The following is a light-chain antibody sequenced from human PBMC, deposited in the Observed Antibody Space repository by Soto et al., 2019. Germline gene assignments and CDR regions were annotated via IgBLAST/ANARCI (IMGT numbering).Light chain of an antibody. CDR1: SSDVGGYNY. Sequence: QSVLTQPASVYGSPGQSITISCTGTSSDVGGYNYVSWYQQHPGKAPKLMIYEVSNRPSGVSNRFSGSKSGNTASLTLSGLQAEDEADYYCSSYTSSSFYVCGTGTRAPS. CDR2: EVS. J-gene: IGLJ1*01. V-gene: IGLV2-14*01. CDR3: SSYTSSSFYV.